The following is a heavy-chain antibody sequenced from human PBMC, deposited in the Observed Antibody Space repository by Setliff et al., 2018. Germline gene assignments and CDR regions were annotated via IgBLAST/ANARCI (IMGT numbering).Heavy chain of an antibody. CDR1: DGSLSTYY. D-gene: IGHD1-1*01. CDR3: ARTGTYRYFDY. J-gene: IGHJ4*02. Sequence: SETLSLTCTVSDGSLSTYYWSWIRQPPGKGLEFIGYVYYSGTANYSPSLRSRLTISVDTSKNQFSLKLRSVTAADTAVYYCARTGTYRYFDYWGQGALVTDSS. V-gene: IGHV4-59*08. CDR2: VYYSGTA.